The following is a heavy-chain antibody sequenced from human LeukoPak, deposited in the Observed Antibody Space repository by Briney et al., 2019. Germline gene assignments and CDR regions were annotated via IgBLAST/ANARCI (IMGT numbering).Heavy chain of an antibody. CDR3: AGASRGWDFDY. CDR2: THYSGRT. Sequence: SETLSLTCTVSDDSITSYYWSWIRQPPGKGLEWIAYTHYSGRTNYNPSLKSRVTITIDTSKNQFSLKLTSVTAADTAVYYCAGASRGWDFDYWSQGTLVSVSS. CDR1: DDSITSYY. J-gene: IGHJ4*02. D-gene: IGHD6-19*01. V-gene: IGHV4-59*01.